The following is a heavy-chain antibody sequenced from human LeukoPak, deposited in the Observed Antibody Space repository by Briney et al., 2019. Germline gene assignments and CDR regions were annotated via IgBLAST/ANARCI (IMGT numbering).Heavy chain of an antibody. D-gene: IGHD3-10*01. Sequence: GGSLRLSCAASGFTFSSYAMHWVRQAPGKGLEWVALISYDGSNKYYADSVKGRFTISRDNSKNTLYLQMNSLRAEDTAVYYCARDRYYYGSGSYAEFDYWGQGTLVTVSS. V-gene: IGHV3-30*04. CDR3: ARDRYYYGSGSYAEFDY. J-gene: IGHJ4*02. CDR2: ISYDGSNK. CDR1: GFTFSSYA.